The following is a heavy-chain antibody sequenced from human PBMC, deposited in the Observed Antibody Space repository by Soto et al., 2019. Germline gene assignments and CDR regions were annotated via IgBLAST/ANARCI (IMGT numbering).Heavy chain of an antibody. J-gene: IGHJ6*02. CDR2: ISYSGST. CDR1: GDSINNYF. V-gene: IGHV4-59*01. CDR3: ARARQRDTGRGLDV. D-gene: IGHD5-18*01. Sequence: LSLTCTISGDSINNYFWNWIRQSPGKGLEWIGYISYSGSTSYNPSLQSRVTISSDTSKNQFSLELSSVTAADTAVYYCARARQRDTGRGLDVWGQGTTVTV.